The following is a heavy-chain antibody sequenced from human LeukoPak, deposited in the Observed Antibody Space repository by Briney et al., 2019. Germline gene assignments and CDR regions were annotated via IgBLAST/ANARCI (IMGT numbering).Heavy chain of an antibody. V-gene: IGHV1-3*01. CDR3: ARVGCSSTSCGNWFDP. CDR2: INAGNGNT. CDR1: GYTFTSYA. Sequence: ASVKVSYKASGYTFTSYAMHWVRQAPGQRLEWMGWINAGNGNTKYSQKFQGRVTITRDTSASTAYMELSSLRSEDTAVYYCARVGCSSTSCGNWFDPWGQGTLVTVSS. D-gene: IGHD2-2*01. J-gene: IGHJ5*02.